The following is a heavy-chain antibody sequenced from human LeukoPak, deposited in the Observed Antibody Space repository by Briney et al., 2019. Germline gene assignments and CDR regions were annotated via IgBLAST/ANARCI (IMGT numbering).Heavy chain of an antibody. J-gene: IGHJ6*02. D-gene: IGHD2-21*02. V-gene: IGHV3-48*04. CDR2: ISSSSTI. CDR1: GFTFSSYN. CDR3: AGPYCGGDCIYYYYGMDV. Sequence: GGSLRLSCAASGFTFSSYNMNWVRQAPGKGLEWVSYISSSSTIYYADSVKGRFTISRDNAKNSLYLQMNSLRAEDTAVYYCAGPYCGGDCIYYYYGMDVWGQGTTVTVSS.